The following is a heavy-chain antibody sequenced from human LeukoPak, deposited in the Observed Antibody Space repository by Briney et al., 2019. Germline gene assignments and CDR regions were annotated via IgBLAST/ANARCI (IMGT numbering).Heavy chain of an antibody. V-gene: IGHV3-30-3*01. CDR3: ARDHCSSTSCYIRFFDY. J-gene: IGHJ4*02. Sequence: PGRSLTLFCADSGFTLRSYAVHWVRQPPGKGLEWVAVISYDGSNKYYADSVKGRFTISRDNSKNTLYLQMNSLRAEDTSVYYCARDHCSSTSCYIRFFDYWGQGTLVTVSS. CDR1: GFTLRSYA. CDR2: ISYDGSNK. D-gene: IGHD2-2*02.